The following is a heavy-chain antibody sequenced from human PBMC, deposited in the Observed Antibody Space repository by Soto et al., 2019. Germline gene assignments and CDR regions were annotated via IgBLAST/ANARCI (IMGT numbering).Heavy chain of an antibody. CDR3: AKDRKGSYCSGGTCYSFDY. CDR2: ITRSGGST. D-gene: IGHD2-15*01. V-gene: IGHV3-23*01. J-gene: IGHJ4*02. CDR1: GFTLGTYV. Sequence: EVQLLEPGGGLVQPGGPLRLYCAASGFTLGTYVMTWVRQAPGKGPEWVSAITRSGGSTNYADPVEGRFTISRDNTKNTLYLLMNSLRVEDTAVYYCAKDRKGSYCSGGTCYSFDYWGQGTLVTVPS.